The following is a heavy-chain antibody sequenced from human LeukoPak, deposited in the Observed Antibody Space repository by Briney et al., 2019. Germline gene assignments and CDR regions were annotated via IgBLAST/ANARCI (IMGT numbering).Heavy chain of an antibody. J-gene: IGHJ3*02. CDR3: ARVGWELSAFDI. CDR1: GYTFTTYG. Sequence: ASVKVSCKASGYTFTTYGISWVRQAPGQGLEWMGWINPNSGGTNYAQKFQGRVTMTRDTSISTAYMELSRLRSDDTAVYYCARVGWELSAFDIWGQGTMVTVSS. D-gene: IGHD1-26*01. V-gene: IGHV1-2*02. CDR2: INPNSGGT.